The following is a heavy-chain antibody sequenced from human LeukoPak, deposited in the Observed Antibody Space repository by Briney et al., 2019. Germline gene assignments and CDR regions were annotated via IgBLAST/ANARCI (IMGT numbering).Heavy chain of an antibody. CDR2: IGTAGDT. V-gene: IGHV3-13*01. D-gene: IGHD5-18*01. Sequence: PGVSLRLSCAASGFTFSNFDMHWVRQATGKGLEWVSTIGTAGDTSYPGSVKGRFTISRENAKNSLYLQMNSLRAEDTAVYYCARNEYSSSGSGQVDVWGQGTTVTVSS. CDR1: GFTFSNFD. CDR3: ARNEYSSSGSGQVDV. J-gene: IGHJ6*02.